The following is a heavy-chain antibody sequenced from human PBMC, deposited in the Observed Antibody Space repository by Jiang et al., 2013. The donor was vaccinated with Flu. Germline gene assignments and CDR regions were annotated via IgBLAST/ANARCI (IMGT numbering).Heavy chain of an antibody. Sequence: GYTFTSYDINWVRQATGQGLEWMGWMNPNSGNTGYAQKFQGRVTMTRNTSISTAYMELSSLRSEDTAVYYCARGSRFLENDYWGQGTLVTVSS. V-gene: IGHV1-8*01. CDR1: GYTFTSYD. D-gene: IGHD3-3*01. CDR3: ARGSRFLENDY. CDR2: MNPNSGNT. J-gene: IGHJ4*02.